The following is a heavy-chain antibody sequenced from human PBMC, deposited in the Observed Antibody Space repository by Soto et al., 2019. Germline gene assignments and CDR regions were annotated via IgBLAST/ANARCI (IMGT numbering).Heavy chain of an antibody. CDR2: ISSGGSTV. CDR1: GFSFSNYE. D-gene: IGHD6-13*01. J-gene: IGHJ4*02. Sequence: GGSLRLSCAASGFSFSNYEINWVRQAPGKGLEWVAYISSGGSTVHYADSVRGRFTVSRDNARNSLYLQMNTLRVEDTALYYCARDRAAGGYWGQGTLVTVSS. V-gene: IGHV3-48*03. CDR3: ARDRAAGGY.